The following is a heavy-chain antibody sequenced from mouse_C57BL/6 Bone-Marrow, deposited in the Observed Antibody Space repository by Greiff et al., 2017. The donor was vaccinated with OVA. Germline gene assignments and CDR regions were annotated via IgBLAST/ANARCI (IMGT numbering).Heavy chain of an antibody. J-gene: IGHJ2*01. CDR2: IYPGDGDT. D-gene: IGHD2-5*01. CDR3: ARGSYYSNYDFYYFDY. Sequence: VQGVESGAELVKPGASVKISCKASGYAFSSYWMNWVKQRPGKGLEWIGQIYPGDGDTNYNGKFKGKATLTADKSSSTAYMQLSSLTSEDSAVYFCARGSYYSNYDFYYFDYWGQGTTLTVSS. CDR1: GYAFSSYW. V-gene: IGHV1-80*01.